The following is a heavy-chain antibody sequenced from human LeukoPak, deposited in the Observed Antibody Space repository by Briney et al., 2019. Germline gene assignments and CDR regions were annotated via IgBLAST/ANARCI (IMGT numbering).Heavy chain of an antibody. CDR3: ARDLVSGSNWFDP. CDR1: GYTFTSYG. Sequence: ASVKVSCKASGYTFTSYGISWVRQAPGQGLERMGWISAYNGNTNYAQKLQCRVTMTTDTSTSTAYMELRGLRSDDTAVYYCARDLVSGSNWFDPWGQGTLVTVSS. V-gene: IGHV1-18*01. J-gene: IGHJ5*02. CDR2: ISAYNGNT. D-gene: IGHD5-12*01.